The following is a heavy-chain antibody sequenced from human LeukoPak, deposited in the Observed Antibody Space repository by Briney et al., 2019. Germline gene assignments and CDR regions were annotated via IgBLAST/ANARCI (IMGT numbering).Heavy chain of an antibody. CDR2: INHSGST. CDR3: ARSQTTVVTPGSFDI. J-gene: IGHJ3*02. Sequence: PSETLSLTCAVYGGSFSGYYWSWIRQPPGKGLEWIGEINHSGSTNYNPSLKSRVTISVDTSKNQFSLKLSSVTAADTAVYYCARSQTTVVTPGSFDIWGQGTMVTVSS. V-gene: IGHV4-34*01. D-gene: IGHD4-23*01. CDR1: GGSFSGYY.